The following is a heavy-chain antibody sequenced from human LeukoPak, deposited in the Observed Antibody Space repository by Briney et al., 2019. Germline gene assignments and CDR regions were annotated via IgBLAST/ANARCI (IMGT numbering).Heavy chain of an antibody. CDR1: GFTFSRYW. V-gene: IGHV3-7*05. D-gene: IGHD6-13*01. CDR3: ARVGAAAGAEVDY. CDR2: IKQDGSQN. Sequence: PGGSLRLSCAASGFTFSRYWMSWVRQAPGKGLEWVAIIKQDGSQNYSVDSVKGRFTISRDNAKNSLYLQMNSLRAEDTAVYYCARVGAAAGAEVDYWGQGTLVTVSA. J-gene: IGHJ4*02.